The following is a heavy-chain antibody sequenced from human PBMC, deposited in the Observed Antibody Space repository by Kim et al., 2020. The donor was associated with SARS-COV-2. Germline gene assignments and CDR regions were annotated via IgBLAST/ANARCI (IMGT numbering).Heavy chain of an antibody. CDR3: AKGLRGPSAGNWYFDL. J-gene: IGHJ2*01. CDR1: GFTFSSSA. V-gene: IGHV3-23*01. D-gene: IGHD6-13*01. Sequence: GGSLRLSCAASGFTFSSSAMGWVRQAPGKGLEWVSALTSIAETTYYADSEKGRFTFSRDNSNNTPYLQMNSLRADDTGLYYCAKGLRGPSAGNWYFDLWGRGPRATVST. CDR2: LTSIAETT.